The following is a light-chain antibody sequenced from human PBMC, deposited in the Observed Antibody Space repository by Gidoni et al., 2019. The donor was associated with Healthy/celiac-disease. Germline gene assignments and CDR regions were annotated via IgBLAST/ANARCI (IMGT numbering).Light chain of an antibody. V-gene: IGLV1-47*01. CDR1: SSNIGSNY. CDR3: AAWDDSLSGQV. J-gene: IGLJ3*02. CDR2: RNN. Sequence: QSVLTQPPSASGTPGQRVTISCSGSSSNIGSNYVYCYQQLPGTAPKLLIYRNNQRPSGVPDRFSGSKSGTSASLAISGLRSEDEADYYCAAWDDSLSGQVFGGGTKLTV.